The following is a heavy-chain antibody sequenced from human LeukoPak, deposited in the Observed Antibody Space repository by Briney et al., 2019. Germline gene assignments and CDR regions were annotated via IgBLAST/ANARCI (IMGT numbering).Heavy chain of an antibody. V-gene: IGHV4-34*01. Sequence: PSETLSLTCAVYGGSSSGYYWSWIRQPPGKGLEWIGEINYSGSTNYNPFLKSRVTISVDTSKNQFSLKLSSVTAADTAVYYCARGEYGSGSYQRLQKGYGMDVWGKGTTVTVSS. CDR1: GGSSSGYY. J-gene: IGHJ6*04. D-gene: IGHD3-10*01. CDR3: ARGEYGSGSYQRLQKGYGMDV. CDR2: INYSGST.